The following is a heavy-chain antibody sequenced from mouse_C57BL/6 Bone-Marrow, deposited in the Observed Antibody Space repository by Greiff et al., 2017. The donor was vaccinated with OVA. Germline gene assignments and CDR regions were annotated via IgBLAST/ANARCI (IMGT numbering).Heavy chain of an antibody. J-gene: IGHJ3*01. CDR2: IWTGGGT. V-gene: IGHV2-9-1*01. CDR1: GFSLTSYA. CDR3: ARSDYDDVWFAY. D-gene: IGHD2-4*01. Sequence: VKVEESGPGLVAPSQSLSITCTVSGFSLTSYAISWVRQPPGKGLEWLGVIWTGGGTNYNSALKSRLSISKDNSKSQVFLKMNSLQTDDTARYYCARSDYDDVWFAYWGQGTLVTVSA.